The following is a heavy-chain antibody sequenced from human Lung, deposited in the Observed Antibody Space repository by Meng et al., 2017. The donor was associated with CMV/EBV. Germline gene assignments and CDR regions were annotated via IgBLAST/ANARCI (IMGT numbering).Heavy chain of an antibody. J-gene: IGHJ5*01. Sequence: LXXAVYGGSFSGSYWHWIRQPPGMGLEWIGEIDGTGRTKYSPPLNSRVTILLDTSKKQFSLELSSVTAADTAVYYCARLTGTVYVHWFDSWGQGTLVTVSS. D-gene: IGHD1-7*01. CDR2: IDGTGRT. V-gene: IGHV4-34*01. CDR1: GGSFSGSY. CDR3: ARLTGTVYVHWFDS.